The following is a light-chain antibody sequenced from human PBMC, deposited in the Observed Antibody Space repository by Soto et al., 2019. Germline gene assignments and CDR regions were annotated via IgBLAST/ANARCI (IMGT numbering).Light chain of an antibody. V-gene: IGLV3-1*01. J-gene: IGLJ2*01. CDR1: KLGHKY. Sequence: SYELTQPPSVSVSPGQTASITCSGDKLGHKYVSWYQQKPGQSHILVIYQDSKRPSGIPERVSGSNSGSTATLTISETQAMDEADYYCQTWASSIVVFGGGTKLTVL. CDR2: QDS. CDR3: QTWASSIVV.